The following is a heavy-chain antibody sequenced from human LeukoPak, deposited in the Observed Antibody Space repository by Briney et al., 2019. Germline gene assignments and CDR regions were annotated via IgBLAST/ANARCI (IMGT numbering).Heavy chain of an antibody. CDR1: GYTFTSYD. V-gene: IGHV1-8*01. CDR2: MNPNSGNT. D-gene: IGHD2-2*01. Sequence: GASVKVSCKASGYTFTSYDINWVRQATGQGLEWMGWMNPNSGNTGYAQKFQGRVTMTRNTSISTAYMELSSLRSEDTAVYYCARVIDCSSTSCYLARLLNNWLDPWGQGTLVTVSS. CDR3: ARVIDCSSTSCYLARLLNNWLDP. J-gene: IGHJ5*02.